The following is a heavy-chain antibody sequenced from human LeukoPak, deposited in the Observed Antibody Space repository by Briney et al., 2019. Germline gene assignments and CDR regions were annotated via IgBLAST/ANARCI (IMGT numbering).Heavy chain of an antibody. CDR1: GYTFSNYG. CDR3: TRGFDYGGPDY. D-gene: IGHD4-23*01. Sequence: ASVKVSCKASGYTFSNYGITWMRQAPGQGLEWMGWISAYTGNTEYAQKFQGRVTMTTDTSTSTAYMELRSLRSDDTAVYYCTRGFDYGGPDYWGRGTLVTVSS. J-gene: IGHJ4*02. V-gene: IGHV1-18*01. CDR2: ISAYTGNT.